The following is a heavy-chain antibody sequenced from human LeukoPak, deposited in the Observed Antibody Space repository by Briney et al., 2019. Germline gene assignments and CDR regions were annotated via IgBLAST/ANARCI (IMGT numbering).Heavy chain of an antibody. CDR3: ARVGPYYFDY. V-gene: IGHV3-7*04. CDR1: GFTFSRYW. CDR2: IKQDGSEK. D-gene: IGHD3-16*01. Sequence: RGSLRLSCAASGFTFSRYWMSWVRQAPGKGLEWVANIKQDGSEKYYVDSVKGRFTISRDNAKNSLYLQMNSLRAEDTAVYYCARVGPYYFDYWGQGTLVTVSS. J-gene: IGHJ4*02.